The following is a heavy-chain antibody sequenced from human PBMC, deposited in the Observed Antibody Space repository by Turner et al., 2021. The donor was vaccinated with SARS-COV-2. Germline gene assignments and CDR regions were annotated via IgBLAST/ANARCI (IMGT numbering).Heavy chain of an antibody. CDR1: GGTFSTYA. Sequence: QVQLVQSGAEVKKPGSSVKVSCKASGGTFSTYAISWVRQAPGQGLEGMGGIIPIFGKENYARKFKGRVTITADESTSTAYMELSSRRSEETAVYYCARVGVGGSSWPKDFDYWGQGTLVTVSS. V-gene: IGHV1-69*01. D-gene: IGHD6-13*01. CDR2: IIPIFGKE. CDR3: ARVGVGGSSWPKDFDY. J-gene: IGHJ4*02.